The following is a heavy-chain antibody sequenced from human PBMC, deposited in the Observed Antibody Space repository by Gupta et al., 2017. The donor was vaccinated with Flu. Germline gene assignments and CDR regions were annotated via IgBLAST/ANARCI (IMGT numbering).Heavy chain of an antibody. CDR2: ISSSSSYI. V-gene: IGHV3-21*02. CDR3: ARSWEPEAFTDY. Sequence: EVQLVESGGGLVKPGGSLRLSCAASGFTFSTYSVNWVRQAPGKGLEWVSFISSSSSYIYYADSVKGRFTISRDNAQNSLYLQMNSLRAEDTAVYYCARSWEPEAFTDYWGQGTLVTVSS. CDR1: GFTFSTYS. D-gene: IGHD1-14*01. J-gene: IGHJ4*02.